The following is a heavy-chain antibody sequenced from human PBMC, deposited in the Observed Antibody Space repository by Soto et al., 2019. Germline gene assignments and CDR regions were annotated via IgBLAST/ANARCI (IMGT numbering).Heavy chain of an antibody. V-gene: IGHV4-59*08. CDR2: IYYSGST. CDR3: ARPSDYGDYFDY. Sequence: SETLSLTCTVSGGSISSYYWSWIRQPPGKGLEWIGYIYYSGSTNYNPSLKSRVTISVDTSKNQFSLKLSSVTAADTAVYYCARPSDYGDYFDYWGQGTLVTVSS. D-gene: IGHD4-17*01. CDR1: GGSISSYY. J-gene: IGHJ4*02.